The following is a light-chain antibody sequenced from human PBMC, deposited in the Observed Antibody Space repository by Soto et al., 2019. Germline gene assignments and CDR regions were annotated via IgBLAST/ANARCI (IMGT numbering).Light chain of an antibody. V-gene: IGKV3-15*01. CDR1: QSITSN. Sequence: EIVMTQSPATLSVSPGERATLSCRASQSITSNLVWYQQKAGQAPRLLIYGASTRATGIPAMFSGSVSGTEFTLTITSLQSEDLAVYYCQQYDNWPTFGQGSTVEI. CDR3: QQYDNWPT. CDR2: GAS. J-gene: IGKJ1*01.